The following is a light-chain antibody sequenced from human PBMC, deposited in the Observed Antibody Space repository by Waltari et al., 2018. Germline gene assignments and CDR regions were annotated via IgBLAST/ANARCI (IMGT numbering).Light chain of an antibody. Sequence: DVVMTRSPASLAVSLRDRATITCKPSPNLFYGPNNKNYFGGYQQTPAQPPQLLIYWASSRESGVPDRFSVSVSGADFTLTISSLQAEDVAVYYCQQYYSTPPTFGQGTKLEIK. CDR1: PNLFYGPNNKNY. V-gene: IGKV4-1*01. J-gene: IGKJ2*01. CDR3: QQYYSTPPT. CDR2: WAS.